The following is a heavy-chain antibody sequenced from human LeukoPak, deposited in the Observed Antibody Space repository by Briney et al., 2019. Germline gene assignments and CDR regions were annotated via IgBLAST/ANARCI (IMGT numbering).Heavy chain of an antibody. V-gene: IGHV3-48*02. CDR3: ARAHIVVVTATAGLDY. J-gene: IGHJ4*02. Sequence: PGRTLRLSCAASGFTFSSYSMNWVRQAPGKGREWVSYISSSSSTIYYADSVKGRFTISRDNAKNSLYRQMNSLRDEDTAVYYCARAHIVVVTATAGLDYWGQGTLVTVSS. CDR1: GFTFSSYS. D-gene: IGHD2-21*02. CDR2: ISSSSSTI.